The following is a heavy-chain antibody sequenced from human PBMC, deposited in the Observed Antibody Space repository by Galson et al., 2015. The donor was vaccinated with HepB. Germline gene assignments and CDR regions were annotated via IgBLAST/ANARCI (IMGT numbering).Heavy chain of an antibody. CDR3: ARVTDQRLATPDY. CDR2: ISAYNGNT. CDR1: GYTLTSYG. Sequence: SVKVSCKAYGYTLTSYGISWVRQAPGQGLEWMGWISAYNGNTNYAQKLQGRVTMTTDTSTSTAYMELRSLRSDDTAVYYCARVTDQRLATPDYWGQGTLVTVSS. J-gene: IGHJ4*02. V-gene: IGHV1-18*01.